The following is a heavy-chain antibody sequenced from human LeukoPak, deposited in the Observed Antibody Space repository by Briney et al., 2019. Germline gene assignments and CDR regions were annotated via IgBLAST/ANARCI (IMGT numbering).Heavy chain of an antibody. V-gene: IGHV1-46*01. J-gene: IGHJ6*02. Sequence: GASVKVSCKASGYTFTTYYMHWVRQAPGQGLEWMGIINPSGGSTSYAQKFQGRVTITRDTSTSTVYMEVSSLRSEDTAVYYCARDRHGSGTYNYYGMDVWGQGTTVTVS. CDR1: GYTFTTYY. CDR3: ARDRHGSGTYNYYGMDV. D-gene: IGHD3-10*01. CDR2: INPSGGST.